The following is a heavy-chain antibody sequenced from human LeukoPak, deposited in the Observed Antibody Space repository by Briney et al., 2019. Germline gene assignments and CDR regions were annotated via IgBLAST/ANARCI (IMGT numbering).Heavy chain of an antibody. D-gene: IGHD4-23*01. CDR3: AREHYYGGGHAFDI. CDR1: GGSISSGSYY. V-gene: IGHV4-39*07. J-gene: IGHJ3*02. CDR2: FYYSGST. Sequence: PSETLSLTCTVSGGSISSGSYYWAWIRQPPGKGLEWIGSFYYSGSTYYNPSLKNRVTISIDTSKNQFSLKLSSVTAADTAVYYCAREHYYGGGHAFDIWGQGTMVTVSS.